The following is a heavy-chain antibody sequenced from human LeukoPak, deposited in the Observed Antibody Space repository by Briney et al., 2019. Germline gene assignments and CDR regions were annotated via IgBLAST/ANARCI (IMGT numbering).Heavy chain of an antibody. CDR2: IGATGAT. Sequence: GGSLRLSCVASGFTFSNYEMLWVRQGRGGGLEWVSAIGATGATYYADSVQGRFTISRDDAKTSLYLQMNSLRAGDTAVYFCARDLGTGSVYTNRFDPWGQGTLVTVSS. CDR3: ARDLGTGSVYTNRFDP. V-gene: IGHV3-13*01. J-gene: IGHJ5*02. D-gene: IGHD5/OR15-5a*01. CDR1: GFTFSNYE.